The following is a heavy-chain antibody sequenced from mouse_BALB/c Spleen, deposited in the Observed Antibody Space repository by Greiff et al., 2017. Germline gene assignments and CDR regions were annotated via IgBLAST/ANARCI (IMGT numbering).Heavy chain of an antibody. CDR3: AREDDYGSSQFAY. CDR2: IWAGGST. J-gene: IGHJ3*01. CDR1: GFSLTSYG. Sequence: QVQLKESGPGLVAPSQSLSITCTVSGFSLTSYGVHWVRQPPGKGLEWLGVIWAGGSTNYNSALMSRLSISKDNSKSQVFLKMNSLQTDDTAMYYCAREDDYGSSQFAYWGQGTLVTVSA. D-gene: IGHD1-1*01. V-gene: IGHV2-9*02.